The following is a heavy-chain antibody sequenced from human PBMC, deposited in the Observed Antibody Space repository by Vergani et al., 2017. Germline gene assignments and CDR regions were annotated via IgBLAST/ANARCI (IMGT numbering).Heavy chain of an antibody. J-gene: IGHJ4*02. V-gene: IGHV4-61*01. CDR3: ARYGKQWAFDY. Sequence: QVQLQESGPGLVKPSQTLSLPCTVSGGSISSGSYYWSWIRPPPGKGLEWIGYIYYRWSTNYNPSLRSRVTISVDTSKNQFSLKRISVTAADTAVYYCARYGKQWAFDYGGQGTLVTVSS. CDR1: GGSISSGSYY. D-gene: IGHD6-19*01. CDR2: IYYRWST.